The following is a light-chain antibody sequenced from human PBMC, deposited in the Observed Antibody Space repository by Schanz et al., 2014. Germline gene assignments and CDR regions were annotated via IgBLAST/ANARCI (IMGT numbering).Light chain of an antibody. Sequence: QSALTQPASVSGSPGQSITISCTGTSSDVGGYNFVSWYQQHPGKAPKVIIYDVSNRPSGVSNRFSGSKSDVTASLTISGLQAEDEADYYCSSYTITSTWVFGGGTKLTVL. CDR2: DVS. CDR1: SSDVGGYNF. J-gene: IGLJ3*02. CDR3: SSYTITSTWV. V-gene: IGLV2-14*03.